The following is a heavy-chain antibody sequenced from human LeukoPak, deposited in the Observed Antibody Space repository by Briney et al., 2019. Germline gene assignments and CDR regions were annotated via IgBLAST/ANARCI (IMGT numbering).Heavy chain of an antibody. CDR2: IKSKTDGGTT. J-gene: IGHJ4*02. Sequence: GGSLRLSCAASGFAFSSYGIHWARQAPGKGLEWVGRIKSKTDGGTTDYAAPVKGRFTISRDDSKNTLYLQMNSLKTEDTAVYYCTTSAVTTDYWGQGTLVTVSS. D-gene: IGHD4-11*01. CDR3: TTSAVTTDY. CDR1: GFAFSSYG. V-gene: IGHV3-15*01.